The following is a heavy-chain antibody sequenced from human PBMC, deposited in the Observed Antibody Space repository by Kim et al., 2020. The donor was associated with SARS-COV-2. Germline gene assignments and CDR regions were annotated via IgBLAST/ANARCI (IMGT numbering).Heavy chain of an antibody. Sequence: GGSLRLSCAASGFTFSSYSMNWVRQAPGKGLEWVSSISSSSSYIYYADSVKGRFTISRDNAKNSLYLQMNSLRAEDTAVYYCARVFTIFGVVRNNPSDYWGQGTLVTVSS. V-gene: IGHV3-21*01. D-gene: IGHD3-3*01. CDR3: ARVFTIFGVVRNNPSDY. J-gene: IGHJ4*02. CDR1: GFTFSSYS. CDR2: ISSSSSYI.